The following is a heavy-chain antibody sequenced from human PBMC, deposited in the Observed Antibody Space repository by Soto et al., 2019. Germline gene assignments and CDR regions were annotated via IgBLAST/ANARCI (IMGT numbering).Heavy chain of an antibody. Sequence: ASVEVSCKASGYTFTGYYMHWVRQAPGQGLEWMGWINPNSGGTNYAQKFQGRVTMTRDTSISTAYMKLSRLRSDDTAVYYCARGYYDSSGYYVYFYWGQGNLVTVSS. CDR3: ARGYYDSSGYYVYFY. CDR1: GYTFTGYY. D-gene: IGHD3-22*01. J-gene: IGHJ4*02. V-gene: IGHV1-2*02. CDR2: INPNSGGT.